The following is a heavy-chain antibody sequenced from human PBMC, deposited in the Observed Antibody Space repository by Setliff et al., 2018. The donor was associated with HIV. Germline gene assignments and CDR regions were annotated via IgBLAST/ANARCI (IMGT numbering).Heavy chain of an antibody. D-gene: IGHD3-22*01. J-gene: IGHJ4*02. CDR1: GFTFNGYS. V-gene: IGHV3-21*01. Sequence: GGSLRLSCTVSGFTFNGYSMNWVRQAPGKGLEWVSSISSSGGYIYYADSVKGRFAISRDNAKNTLYLQMNSLRAEDTAVYYRARDLSYDYDRSSDTFDYWGQGTLVTVSS. CDR2: ISSSGGYI. CDR3: ARDLSYDYDRSSDTFDY.